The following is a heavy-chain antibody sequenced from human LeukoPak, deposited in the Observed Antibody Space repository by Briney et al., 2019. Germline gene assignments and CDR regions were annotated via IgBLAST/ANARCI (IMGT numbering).Heavy chain of an antibody. V-gene: IGHV1-58*01. Sequence: SVKVSCKASGFTFTSSAVQWVRQARGQRLEWIGWIVVGSGNTNYAQKFQERVTITRDMSTSTAYMELSSLRSEDTAVYYCARDWEITMVRGVIISPYNWFDPWGQGTLVTVSS. CDR2: IVVGSGNT. D-gene: IGHD3-10*01. CDR1: GFTFTSSA. CDR3: ARDWEITMVRGVIISPYNWFDP. J-gene: IGHJ5*02.